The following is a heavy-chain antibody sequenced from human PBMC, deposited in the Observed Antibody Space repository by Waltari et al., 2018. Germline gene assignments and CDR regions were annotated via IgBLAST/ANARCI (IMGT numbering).Heavy chain of an antibody. CDR3: ARGELGYCTNGVCYGWYFDL. CDR2: IYYSGST. CDR1: GGSISSYY. J-gene: IGHJ2*01. Sequence: QVQLQESGPGLVKPSETLSLTCTVSGGSISSYYWSWIRQPPGKGLEWIGYIYYSGSTNHNPSLKSRVTISVDTSKNQFSLKLSSVTAADTAVYYCARGELGYCTNGVCYGWYFDLWGRGTLVTVSS. D-gene: IGHD2-8*01. V-gene: IGHV4-59*01.